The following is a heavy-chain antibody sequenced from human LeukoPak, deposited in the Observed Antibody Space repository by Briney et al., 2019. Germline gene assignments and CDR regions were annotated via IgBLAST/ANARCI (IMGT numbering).Heavy chain of an antibody. CDR3: VRTCGRGAVDPGTSGYINY. D-gene: IGHD3-22*01. CDR1: GGSISGGHYS. V-gene: IGHV4-39*01. CDR2: ISYSGCT. Sequence: SETLSLTCTVSGGSISGGHYSWGWIRQPPGKGLEWIGSISYSGCTYYKPSLQSRVTMYVDTSMNQFSLRMSSVTAADTAVYYCVRTCGRGAVDPGTSGYINYWGHGSLVTVSS. J-gene: IGHJ4*01.